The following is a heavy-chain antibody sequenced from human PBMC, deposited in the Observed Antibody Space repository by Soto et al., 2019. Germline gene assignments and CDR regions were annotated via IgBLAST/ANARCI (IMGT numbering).Heavy chain of an antibody. D-gene: IGHD2-2*01. CDR1: GFTFSSYS. V-gene: IGHV3-48*01. CDR2: ISSSSSTI. Sequence: GGSLRLSCAASGFTFSSYSMNWVRQAPGKGLEWVSYISSSSSTIYYADSVKGRFTISRDNAKNSLYLQMNSLRAEDTAVYYCASKDIVVVPAAMSAFDIWGQGTMVTVSS. CDR3: ASKDIVVVPAAMSAFDI. J-gene: IGHJ3*02.